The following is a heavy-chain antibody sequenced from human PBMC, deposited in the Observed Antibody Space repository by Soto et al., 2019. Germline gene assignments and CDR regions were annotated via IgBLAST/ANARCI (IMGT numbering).Heavy chain of an antibody. Sequence: EVQVLEAGGGLVQPGGSLRLSCAASGFTFSAYALNWARQAPGKGLEWVSAISGGGVSTYSADSVKGRFTISRDNSKNTLYLQMNSLRAEDTAIYYCAKSIGVAGRSYYFYGMDVWGQGTTVTVSS. J-gene: IGHJ6*02. CDR1: GFTFSAYA. D-gene: IGHD6-19*01. CDR3: AKSIGVAGRSYYFYGMDV. V-gene: IGHV3-23*01. CDR2: ISGGGVST.